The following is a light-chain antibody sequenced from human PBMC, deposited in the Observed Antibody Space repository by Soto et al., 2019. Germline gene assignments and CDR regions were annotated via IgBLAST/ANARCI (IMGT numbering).Light chain of an antibody. J-gene: IGLJ3*02. V-gene: IGLV2-14*03. CDR2: DVS. Sequence: QSVLTQTASVSGSPGQSITISCTGTSSDVGAYNYVSWYQQHPGKAPKLMIYDVSNRPSGIADRFFGSKSANTASLTISGLQAEDEADYYCSSYTRSSTVVFGGGTKLTVL. CDR1: SSDVGAYNY. CDR3: SSYTRSSTVV.